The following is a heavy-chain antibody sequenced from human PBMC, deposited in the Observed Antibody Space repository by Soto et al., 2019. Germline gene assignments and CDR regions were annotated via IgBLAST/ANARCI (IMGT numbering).Heavy chain of an antibody. Sequence: SETLSLTCTVSGGSISSSSYYWGWIRQPPGKGPEWIGSIYYSGSTYYNPSLKSRVTISVDTSKNQFSLKLSSVTAADTAVYYCASRGPNYYGSGSYYLFDYWGQGTLVTVSS. CDR2: IYYSGST. CDR3: ASRGPNYYGSGSYYLFDY. CDR1: GGSISSSSYY. D-gene: IGHD3-10*01. J-gene: IGHJ4*02. V-gene: IGHV4-39*01.